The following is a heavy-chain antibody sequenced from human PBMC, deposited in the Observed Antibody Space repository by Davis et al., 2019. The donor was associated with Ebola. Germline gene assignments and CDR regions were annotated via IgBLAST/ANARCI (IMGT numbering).Heavy chain of an antibody. CDR2: IYYSGRT. V-gene: IGHV4-59*01. J-gene: IGHJ4*02. CDR1: GDSISSYY. CDR3: AREGGNSYFDF. D-gene: IGHD4-23*01. Sequence: SETLSLTCSVSGDSISSYYWSWIRQPPGKGLEWIGYIYYSGRTSYNPSLESRLTISVDTSKNQFSLKLTSMTIADTAVYYCAREGGNSYFDFWGQGILVTVSS.